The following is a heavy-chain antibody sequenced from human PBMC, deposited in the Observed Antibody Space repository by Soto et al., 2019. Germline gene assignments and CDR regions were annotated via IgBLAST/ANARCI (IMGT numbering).Heavy chain of an antibody. Sequence: GGSLRLSCAASGFTFDDYAMHWVRQAPGKGLEWVSGISWNSGSIGYADSVKGRFTISRDNAKNSLYLQMNSLRAEDTALYYCAKETPVAGTGYYYYYGMDVWGQGTTVTVSS. CDR2: ISWNSGSI. J-gene: IGHJ6*02. CDR3: AKETPVAGTGYYYYYGMDV. V-gene: IGHV3-9*01. D-gene: IGHD6-19*01. CDR1: GFTFDDYA.